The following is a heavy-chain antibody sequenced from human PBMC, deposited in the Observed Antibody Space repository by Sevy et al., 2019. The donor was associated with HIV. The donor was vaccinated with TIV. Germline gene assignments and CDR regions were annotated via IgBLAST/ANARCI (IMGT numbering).Heavy chain of an antibody. D-gene: IGHD3-3*01. J-gene: IGHJ4*02. CDR2: IYYSGST. Sequence: SETLSLTCTVSGGSISSGGYYWSWIRQHPGKGLEWIGYIYYSGSTYYNPSLKSRVTISVDTSKNQFSLKLSSVTAADTAVYYCARDGRFWSGHYLDYWGQGTLVTVSS. CDR1: GGSISSGGYY. V-gene: IGHV4-31*03. CDR3: ARDGRFWSGHYLDY.